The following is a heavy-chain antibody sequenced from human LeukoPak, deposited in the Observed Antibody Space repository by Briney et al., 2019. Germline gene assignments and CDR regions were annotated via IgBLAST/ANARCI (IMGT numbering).Heavy chain of an antibody. D-gene: IGHD3-22*01. CDR3: ARGRYYDSSGQEEDY. Sequence: GGSLRLSCAASGFTLSDYYMNWVRQAPGKGLEWVSYISSTSSTMYYADSVKGRFTISRDNAKNSLYLQMNSLRDEDTAVYYCARGRYYDSSGQEEDYWGQGTLVTVSS. CDR1: GFTLSDYY. V-gene: IGHV3-48*02. J-gene: IGHJ4*02. CDR2: ISSTSSTM.